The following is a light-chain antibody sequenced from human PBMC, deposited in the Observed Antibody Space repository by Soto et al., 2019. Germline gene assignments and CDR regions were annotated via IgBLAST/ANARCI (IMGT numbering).Light chain of an antibody. CDR1: QGISSY. CDR2: AAS. Sequence: AIRMTQSPSSFSASTGDGVTITCRASQGISSYLAWYQQKPGKAPKLLIYAASTLQSGVPSRFSGSGSGTDFTLTISRLQSEDFATYYCQQYYSYPHTFGQGTKVDIK. CDR3: QQYYSYPHT. J-gene: IGKJ2*01. V-gene: IGKV1-8*01.